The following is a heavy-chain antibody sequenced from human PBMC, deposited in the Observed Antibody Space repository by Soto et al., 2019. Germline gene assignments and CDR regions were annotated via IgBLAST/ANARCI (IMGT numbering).Heavy chain of an antibody. J-gene: IGHJ4*02. V-gene: IGHV4-39*07. Sequence: SETLSLTCTVSGGSINNSSYSWGWIRQPPGKGLEWIGTFYYSGSTYYNPSLKSRVTISVDTSKNQFSLKLSSVTAADTAVYYCARRNYGSGSYWGWGFDYWGQGTLVTVSS. D-gene: IGHD3-10*01. CDR2: FYYSGST. CDR3: ARRNYGSGSYWGWGFDY. CDR1: GGSINNSSYS.